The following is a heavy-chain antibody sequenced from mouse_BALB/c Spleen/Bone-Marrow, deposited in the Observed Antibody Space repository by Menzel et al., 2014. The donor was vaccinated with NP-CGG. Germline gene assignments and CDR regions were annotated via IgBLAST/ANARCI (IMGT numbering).Heavy chain of an antibody. J-gene: IGHJ1*01. Sequence: VQLQQSGGGLVQPGGSLKLSCAASGFDFSRYWMSWVRQAPGKGLEWIGEINPDSSTINYTPSLKDKFIISRDNAKNTLYLQMSKVRSEDTALYYCVFLGYYGYFYVWGAGTTVTVSS. CDR3: VFLGYYGYFYV. CDR2: INPDSSTI. D-gene: IGHD2-2*01. V-gene: IGHV4-1*02. CDR1: GFDFSRYW.